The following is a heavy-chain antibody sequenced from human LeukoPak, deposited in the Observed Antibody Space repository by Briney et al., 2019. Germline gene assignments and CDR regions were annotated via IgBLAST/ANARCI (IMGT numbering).Heavy chain of an antibody. CDR1: GYTLTELS. Sequence: ASVKVSCKVSGYTLTELSMHWVRQAPGKGLEWMGGFDPEDGETIYAQKFQGRVTMTEDTSTNTVYMELSSLRSEDTAVYYCATVGYYDSSGNFDYWGQGTLVTVSS. CDR2: FDPEDGET. J-gene: IGHJ4*02. CDR3: ATVGYYDSSGNFDY. D-gene: IGHD3-22*01. V-gene: IGHV1-24*01.